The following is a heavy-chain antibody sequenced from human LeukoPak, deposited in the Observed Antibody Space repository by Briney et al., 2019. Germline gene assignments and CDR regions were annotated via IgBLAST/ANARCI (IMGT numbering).Heavy chain of an antibody. CDR1: GFTFSSYE. J-gene: IGHJ5*02. D-gene: IGHD2/OR15-2a*01. V-gene: IGHV3-7*01. CDR3: ARDQYGPLDP. CDR2: IKQDGSEK. Sequence: PGGSLRLSCAASGFTFSSYEINWVRQAPGKGLEWVANIKQDGSEKYYVDSVKGRFTISRDNAENSLYLQMNRLRVEDTAVYYCARDQYGPLDPWGQGTLVTVSS.